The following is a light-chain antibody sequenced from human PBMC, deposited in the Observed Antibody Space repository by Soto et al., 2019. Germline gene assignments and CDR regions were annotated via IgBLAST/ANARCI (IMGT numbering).Light chain of an antibody. V-gene: IGKV3-20*01. CDR3: QQYGSSPPSST. Sequence: EIVLTQSPGPLSLSPGEIATLSCRASQSVSSSHLAWYHHKPGQAPRLLIYGASNRATDIPDRFSGRGSGTDFALTISRLEPEDFAVYYCQQYGSSPPSSTFGQGTRLEIK. CDR2: GAS. CDR1: QSVSSSH. J-gene: IGKJ5*01.